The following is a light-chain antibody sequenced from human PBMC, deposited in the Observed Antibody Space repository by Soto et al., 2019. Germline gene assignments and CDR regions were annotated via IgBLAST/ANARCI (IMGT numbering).Light chain of an antibody. Sequence: DIVMTQSPDSLAVSLGERASINCKSSQSVLYSSDNKNNLAWYQQKPGQPPKLLIYWASTRESGVPDRFSGSGSGTDLTLTISGLQAEDVAVYYCQQYYRAPETLGQGTKVEIK. J-gene: IGKJ1*01. CDR2: WAS. CDR3: QQYYRAPET. CDR1: QSVLYSSDNKNN. V-gene: IGKV4-1*01.